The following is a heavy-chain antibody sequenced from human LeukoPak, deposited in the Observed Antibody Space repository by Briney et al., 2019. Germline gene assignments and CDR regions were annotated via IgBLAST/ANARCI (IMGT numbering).Heavy chain of an antibody. CDR1: GFTFRSHA. D-gene: IGHD3-16*01. V-gene: IGHV3-30-3*01. CDR2: ISYDGSIK. CDR3: AREPVEGVNDAFDV. J-gene: IGHJ3*01. Sequence: GRSLRLSCAASGFTFRSHAMHWVRQAPGKGLEWVSFISYDGSIKYYADSVKGRFTISRDNSKNTVYLQMNSLRDEDTAVYYCAREPVEGVNDAFDVWGQGTMVTVSS.